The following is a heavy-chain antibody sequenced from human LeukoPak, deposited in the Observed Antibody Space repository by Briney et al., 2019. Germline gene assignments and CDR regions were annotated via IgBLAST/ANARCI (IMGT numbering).Heavy chain of an antibody. D-gene: IGHD3-9*01. V-gene: IGHV3-23*01. J-gene: IGHJ4*02. CDR2: VSDTSGNT. CDR3: AKRPPHDNVASSPFDY. Sequence: GGSLRLSCAASGFTFSSYAMSWVRQAPGMGLEWVSTVSDTSGNTYYTDSVKGRFTISRDNSKNTLYLQMNSLRAEDTAIYYCAKRPPHDNVASSPFDYWGQGTLVTVSS. CDR1: GFTFSSYA.